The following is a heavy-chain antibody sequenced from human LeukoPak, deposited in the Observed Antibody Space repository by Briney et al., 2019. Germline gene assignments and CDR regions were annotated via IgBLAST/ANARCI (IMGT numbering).Heavy chain of an antibody. CDR3: ARAPYDSSGISFDY. V-gene: IGHV3-30-3*01. CDR1: GFTFSSYA. Sequence: GGSLRLSCAASGFTFSSYAMHWVRQAPGKGLEWVAVISYDGSNKYYADSVKGRFTISRDNSKNTPYLQMNSLRAEDTAVYYCARAPYDSSGISFDYWGQGTLVTVSS. J-gene: IGHJ4*02. D-gene: IGHD3-22*01. CDR2: ISYDGSNK.